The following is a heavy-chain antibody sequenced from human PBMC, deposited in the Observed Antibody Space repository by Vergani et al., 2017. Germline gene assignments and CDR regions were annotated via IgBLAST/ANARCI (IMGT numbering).Heavy chain of an antibody. Sequence: QVQLVESGGGVVQPGRSLRLSCTSSGFTFSTYTMHWVRQAPGKGLEWVAIIYYDGSKKYYADSVKGRFTISRDSSKNTLYLQMNSLSAGDTAVYYCAKANPRNRGYDYLYYYHAMDVWGQGTTVTVSS. CDR3: AKANPRNRGYDYLYYYHAMDV. D-gene: IGHD5-12*01. J-gene: IGHJ6*02. CDR1: GFTFSTYT. V-gene: IGHV3-33*06. CDR2: IYYDGSKK.